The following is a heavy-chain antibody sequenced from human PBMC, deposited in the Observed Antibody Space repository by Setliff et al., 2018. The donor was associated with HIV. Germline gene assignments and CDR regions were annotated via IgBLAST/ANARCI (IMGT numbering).Heavy chain of an antibody. CDR2: ISSSSSTI. CDR3: ARDRDTTIWYFDL. J-gene: IGHJ2*01. Sequence: GGSLRLSCAASGLTFSSYSMNWVRRAPGKGLEWVSYISSSSSTIYYADSVKGRFTISRDNAKNSLYLQMNSLRAEDTAVYYCARDRDTTIWYFDLWGRGTLVTVSS. D-gene: IGHD5-12*01. CDR1: GLTFSSYS. V-gene: IGHV3-48*01.